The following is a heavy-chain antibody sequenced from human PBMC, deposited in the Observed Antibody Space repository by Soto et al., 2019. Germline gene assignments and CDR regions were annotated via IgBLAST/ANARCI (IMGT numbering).Heavy chain of an antibody. V-gene: IGHV3-48*02. CDR1: GFTFRSYS. CDR3: ARDAGTGYYYGMDV. J-gene: IGHJ6*02. CDR2: IRGSSGTI. Sequence: GGSLRVSCAASGFTFRSYSLTWVRQSPGKGLEWISTIRGSSGTIYYADSVKGRFTISRDNAKNSLYLHMNSLRDEDTAVYYCARDAGTGYYYGMDVWGQGTTVTVSS. D-gene: IGHD3-10*01.